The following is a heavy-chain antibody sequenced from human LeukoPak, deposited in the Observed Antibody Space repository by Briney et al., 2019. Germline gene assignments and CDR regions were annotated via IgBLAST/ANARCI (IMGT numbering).Heavy chain of an antibody. CDR3: ARVRRRLTMILDY. CDR2: IYYSGST. J-gene: IGHJ4*02. CDR1: GGSFSNYD. V-gene: IGHV4-59*01. Sequence: PSETLSLTCTVSGGSFSNYDWSWIRQSPGKGLEWIGYIYYSGSTNYNPSLKSRVTISVDTSKSQFSLKLSSVTAADTAVYYCARVRRRLTMILDYWGQGTLVTVSS. D-gene: IGHD3-22*01.